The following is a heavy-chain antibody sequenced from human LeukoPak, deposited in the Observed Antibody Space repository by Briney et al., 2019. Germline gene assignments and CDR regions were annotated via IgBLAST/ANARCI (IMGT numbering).Heavy chain of an antibody. CDR2: IWYDGSNK. V-gene: IGHV3-33*01. J-gene: IGHJ4*02. CDR1: GFTFSSYG. D-gene: IGHD1-26*01. Sequence: GRSLRLSCAASGFTFSSYGMHWVRQAPGKGLEWVAVIWYDGSNKYYADSVKGRFTISRDNSKNTLYLQMNSLRAEDTAVYYCARPTYSGSYYWFDYWGQGTLVTVTS. CDR3: ARPTYSGSYYWFDY.